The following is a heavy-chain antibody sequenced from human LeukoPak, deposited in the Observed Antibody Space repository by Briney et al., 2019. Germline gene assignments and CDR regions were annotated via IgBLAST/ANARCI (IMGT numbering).Heavy chain of an antibody. J-gene: IGHJ4*02. V-gene: IGHV1-24*01. CDR2: FNPEDAET. D-gene: IGHD4-17*01. Sequence: EASVKVSCKVSGYXLTEISIHWVRQAPGQGLEWRGAFNPEDAETIYARSFQGRLTVTEDTSTDTAYMELSSLRSEDTAMYYCATEIVGYGDVHYFDSWGQGTLVTVSS. CDR3: ATEIVGYGDVHYFDS. CDR1: GYXLTEIS.